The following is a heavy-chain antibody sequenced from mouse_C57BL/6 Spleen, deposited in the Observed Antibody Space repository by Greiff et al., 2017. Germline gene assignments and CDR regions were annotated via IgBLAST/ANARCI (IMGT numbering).Heavy chain of an antibody. D-gene: IGHD1-1*01. CDR2: INPSNGGT. CDR1: GYTFTSYW. V-gene: IGHV1-53*01. Sequence: QVQLQQPGTELVKPGASVKLSCKASGYTFTSYWMHWVKQRPGKGLEWIGNINPSNGGTNYNEQFKSKATLTVDKSSSTAYMQLSSLTSEDSAVYYCARGDYGSSYNAMDYWGQGTSVTVSS. J-gene: IGHJ4*01. CDR3: ARGDYGSSYNAMDY.